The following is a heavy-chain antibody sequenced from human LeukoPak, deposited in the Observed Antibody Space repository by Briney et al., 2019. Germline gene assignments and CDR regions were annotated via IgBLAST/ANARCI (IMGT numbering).Heavy chain of an antibody. Sequence: SETLSLTCTVSGGSISSYYWSWIRQPAGKGLEWIGRIYTSGSTNYNPSLKSRVTMSVDTSKNQFSLKLSSVTAADTAVYYCARDIRLWFGELLYPQGFDPWGQGTLVTVSS. CDR1: GGSISSYY. CDR2: IYTSGST. V-gene: IGHV4-4*07. CDR3: ARDIRLWFGELLYPQGFDP. D-gene: IGHD3-10*01. J-gene: IGHJ5*02.